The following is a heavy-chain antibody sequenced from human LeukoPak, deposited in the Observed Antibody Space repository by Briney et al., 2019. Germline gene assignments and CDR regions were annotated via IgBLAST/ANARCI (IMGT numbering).Heavy chain of an antibody. V-gene: IGHV3-30-3*01. J-gene: IGHJ4*02. CDR3: AREMATIMDY. CDR1: GFTFSSYA. CDR2: ISYDGSNK. D-gene: IGHD5-24*01. Sequence: HPGGSLRLSCAASGFTFSSYAMHWVRQAPGKGLEWVAVISYDGSNKYYADSVKGRFTISRDNSKNTLYLQMNSLRAEDTAVYYCAREMATIMDYWGQGTLVTVSS.